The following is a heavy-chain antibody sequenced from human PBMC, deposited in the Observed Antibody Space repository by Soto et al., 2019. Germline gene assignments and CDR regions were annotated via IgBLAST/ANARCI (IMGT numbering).Heavy chain of an antibody. V-gene: IGHV3-30*18. CDR3: AKDSADYGDYDVTPFDA. CDR2: ISFDGSIK. D-gene: IGHD4-17*01. Sequence: QVQLVESGGGVVQPGRSLRLSCAASGFTFSSYGMHWARQAPGKGLEWVAVISFDGSIKYYGDSVKGRFTISRDNSKNTLYLQMNSLRAEDTAVYYCAKDSADYGDYDVTPFDAWGQGTLVTVSS. J-gene: IGHJ4*02. CDR1: GFTFSSYG.